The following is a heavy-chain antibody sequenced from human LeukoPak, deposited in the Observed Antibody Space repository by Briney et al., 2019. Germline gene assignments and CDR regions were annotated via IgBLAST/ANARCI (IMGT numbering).Heavy chain of an antibody. Sequence: SETLSHTCAVSGYSISSGYYWGWIRQPPGKGLEWIGSIYHSGSTYYNPSLKSRVTISVDTSKNQFSLKLSSVTAADTAVYYCARHYGSGSYYTLNWFDPWGQGTLVTVSS. CDR1: GYSISSGYY. V-gene: IGHV4-38-2*01. D-gene: IGHD3-10*01. CDR3: ARHYGSGSYYTLNWFDP. J-gene: IGHJ5*02. CDR2: IYHSGST.